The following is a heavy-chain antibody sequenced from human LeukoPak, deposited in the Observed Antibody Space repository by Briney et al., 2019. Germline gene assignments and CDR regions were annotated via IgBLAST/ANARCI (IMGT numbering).Heavy chain of an antibody. CDR2: INTDGSST. CDR1: GFTFSSYW. V-gene: IGHV3-74*01. D-gene: IGHD2-2*01. J-gene: IGHJ6*03. CDR3: ARDGTVVVPAAIPDYYYYYMDV. Sequence: GGSLRLSCAASGFTFSSYWMHWVRQAPGKGLVWVSRINTDGSSTSYADSVKGRFTISRDNAKNTLYLQMNSLRAEDTAVYYCARDGTVVVPAAIPDYYYYYMDVWGKGTTVTVSS.